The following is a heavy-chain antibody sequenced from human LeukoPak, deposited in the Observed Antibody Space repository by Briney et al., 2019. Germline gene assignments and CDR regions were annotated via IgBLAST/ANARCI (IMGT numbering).Heavy chain of an antibody. CDR2: IYYSGST. CDR1: GGSISSGGYY. V-gene: IGHV4-61*08. CDR3: ARAGSSTLLDY. D-gene: IGHD6-13*01. J-gene: IGHJ4*02. Sequence: SETLSPTCTVSGGSISSGGYYWSWIRQPPGKGLEWIGYIYYSGSTNYNPSLKSRVTISVDTSKNQFSLKLSSVTAADTAVYYCARAGSSTLLDYWGQGTLFAVSS.